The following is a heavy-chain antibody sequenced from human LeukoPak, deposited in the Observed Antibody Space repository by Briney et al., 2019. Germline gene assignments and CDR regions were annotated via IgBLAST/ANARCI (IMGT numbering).Heavy chain of an antibody. CDR2: INHSGST. CDR3: ARGPRTVRGSKRPMDV. V-gene: IGHV4-34*01. J-gene: IGHJ6*02. CDR1: GFTFSSYA. Sequence: PGGSLRLSCAASGFTFSSYAMSWVRQAPGKGLEWIGEINHSGSTNYNPSLKSRVTISVDTSKNQFSLKLSSVTAADTAVYYCARGPRTVRGSKRPMDVWGQGTTVTVSS. D-gene: IGHD3-10*01.